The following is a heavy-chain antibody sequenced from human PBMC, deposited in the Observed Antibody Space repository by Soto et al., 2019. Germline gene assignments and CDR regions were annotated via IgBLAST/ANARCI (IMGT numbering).Heavy chain of an antibody. J-gene: IGHJ5*02. CDR2: ISAYNGNT. D-gene: IGHD6-19*01. CDR3: ARDGVGIAVAGPNWFDP. CDR1: GYTFTSYG. V-gene: IGHV1-18*04. Sequence: QVQLVQSGAEVKKPGASVKVSCKASGYTFTSYGISWVRQAPGQGLEWMGWISAYNGNTNYAQKLQGRVTMTTDTSTSTAYMELRSVSSDDTAVYYCARDGVGIAVAGPNWFDPWGQGTLVTVSS.